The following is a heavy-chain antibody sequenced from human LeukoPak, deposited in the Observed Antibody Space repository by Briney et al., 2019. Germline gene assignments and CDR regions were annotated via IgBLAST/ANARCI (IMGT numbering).Heavy chain of an antibody. CDR2: IYNSGST. D-gene: IGHD2-21*01. V-gene: IGHV4-59*01. J-gene: IGHJ4*02. Sequence: SETLSLTCTAPGLSISTYYCSCIRQPPGKGLDWHASIYNSGSTKYNPSLKNRVNISVDKSKNHFSLNLTSVTASVTIVYLCARGGKGFPLGLRFDYWGQGSLVTVSS. CDR1: GLSISTYY. CDR3: ARGGKGFPLGLRFDY.